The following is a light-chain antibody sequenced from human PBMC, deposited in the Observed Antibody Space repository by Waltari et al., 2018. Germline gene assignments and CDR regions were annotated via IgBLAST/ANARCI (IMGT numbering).Light chain of an antibody. CDR3: QKYDRLPAT. CDR2: GAS. CDR1: QSVSRF. V-gene: IGKV3-20*01. J-gene: IGKJ1*01. Sequence: EIVLTKSPGTLSLSPGERGTLSCRASQSVSRFLAWYHQKPGQAPRLLIYGASTRATGIPDRFSGSGSGTDFSLTISRLEPEDFAVYYCQKYDRLPATFGQGTKVEIK.